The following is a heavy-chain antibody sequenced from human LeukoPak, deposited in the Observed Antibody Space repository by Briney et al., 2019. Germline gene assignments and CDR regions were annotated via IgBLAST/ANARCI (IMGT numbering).Heavy chain of an antibody. D-gene: IGHD3-22*01. CDR2: IYYSGST. CDR3: AGLVTMIVVVITGDYFDY. Sequence: SETLSLTCTVSGGSISSSSYYWGWIRQPPGKGLEWIGSIYYSGSTYYNPSLKSRVTISVDTSKNQFSLKLSSVTAADTAVYYCAGLVTMIVVVITGDYFDYWGQGTLVTVSS. V-gene: IGHV4-39*01. CDR1: GGSISSSSYY. J-gene: IGHJ4*02.